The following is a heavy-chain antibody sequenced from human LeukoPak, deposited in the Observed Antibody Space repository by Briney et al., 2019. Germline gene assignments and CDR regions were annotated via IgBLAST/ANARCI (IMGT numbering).Heavy chain of an antibody. CDR3: ARSLFFDH. CDR2: IHSSGST. D-gene: IGHD2-21*01. Sequence: GGSLKLSCAAPGFSVSRNYMNWVRQTPGKGLEWVSIIHSSGSTFYADSVKGRFTVSRDDSKNTVYLQMNSLRAEDTAVYYCARSLFFDHWGQGTLVTVSS. CDR1: GFSVSRNY. V-gene: IGHV3-53*01. J-gene: IGHJ4*02.